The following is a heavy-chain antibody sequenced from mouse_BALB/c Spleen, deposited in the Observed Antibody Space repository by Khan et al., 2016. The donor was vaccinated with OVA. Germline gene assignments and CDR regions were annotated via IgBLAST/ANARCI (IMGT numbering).Heavy chain of an antibody. Sequence: EVKLEESGPGLVKPSQSLSLTCTVTGYSITSDYAWNWIRQFPGNKLEWMAYISYSGSTSSNPSLKSRISVTRDTSKNQFFLQLSPVTTEDTATYYCARKAYYGNWYFDVWGAGTTVTVSS. CDR1: GYSITSDYA. CDR3: ARKAYYGNWYFDV. J-gene: IGHJ1*01. D-gene: IGHD2-1*01. CDR2: ISYSGST. V-gene: IGHV3-2*02.